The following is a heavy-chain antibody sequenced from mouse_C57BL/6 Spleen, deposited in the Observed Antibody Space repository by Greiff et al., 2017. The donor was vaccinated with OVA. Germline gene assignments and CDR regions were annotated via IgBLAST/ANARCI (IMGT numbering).Heavy chain of an antibody. V-gene: IGHV1-69*01. Sequence: QVQLQQPGAELVMPGASVKLSCKASGYTFTSYWMHWVKQRPGQGLEWIGEIDPSDSYTNYNQKFKGKSTLTLDKSYSTAYMQLSSLTSEDSAVYYCARRGLVNFDYWGQGTTLTVSS. D-gene: IGHD2-10*02. CDR1: GYTFTSYW. CDR3: ARRGLVNFDY. J-gene: IGHJ2*01. CDR2: IDPSDSYT.